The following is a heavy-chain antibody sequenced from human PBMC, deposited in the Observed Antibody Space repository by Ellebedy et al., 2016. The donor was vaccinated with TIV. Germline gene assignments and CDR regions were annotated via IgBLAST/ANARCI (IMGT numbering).Heavy chain of an antibody. J-gene: IGHJ4*02. CDR3: ARARLTHYIVGATVFDY. CDR1: GYTFTSYY. Sequence: ASVKVSCKASGYTFTSYYIHWVRQAPGQGLEWMGIIHPSGVSTTYAQKFQGRVTMTRDTSTSTVYLELSSLRSEDTAVYYCARARLTHYIVGATVFDYWGQGTLVTVSS. V-gene: IGHV1-46*01. CDR2: IHPSGVST. D-gene: IGHD1-26*01.